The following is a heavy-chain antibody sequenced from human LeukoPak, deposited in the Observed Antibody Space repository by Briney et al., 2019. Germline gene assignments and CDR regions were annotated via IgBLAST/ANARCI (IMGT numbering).Heavy chain of an antibody. D-gene: IGHD6-19*01. J-gene: IGHJ4*02. Sequence: ASVQVYCKASAYTFTRYGISWVRQAPGQGLEWMGWISAYNGNTNYAQKLQGRVTMTTDTSTSTAYMELRSLRSDDTAVYYCARDSERASSGWYMAWIQEDWGQGTLVSVSS. CDR3: ARDSERASSGWYMAWIQED. CDR1: AYTFTRYG. CDR2: ISAYNGNT. V-gene: IGHV1-18*01.